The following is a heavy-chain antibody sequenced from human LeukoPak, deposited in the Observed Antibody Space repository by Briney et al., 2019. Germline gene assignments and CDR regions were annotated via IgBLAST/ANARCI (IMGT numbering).Heavy chain of an antibody. CDR2: INSNGDIT. CDR1: GFTFSSFA. V-gene: IGHV3-64D*06. J-gene: IGHJ4*02. D-gene: IGHD6-13*01. CDR3: VKSPHASSSYFHY. Sequence: AGGSLRLSCSASGFTFSSFAMHWVRQAPGKGLEYVSAINSNGDITDYADSVKGRFTISRDNSKNTLHLQMSSLTVEDTAVYYCVKSPHASSSYFHYWAQGTLVTVSS.